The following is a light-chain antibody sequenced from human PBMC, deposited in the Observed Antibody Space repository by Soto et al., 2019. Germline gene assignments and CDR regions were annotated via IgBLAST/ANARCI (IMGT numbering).Light chain of an antibody. CDR3: QQYFSSPQT. CDR2: WAS. V-gene: IGKV4-1*01. Sequence: DIVMTQSPDSLAVSLGERATINCKSSQSVLYSSNNKNYLAWYQQKPGQPPKLLIYWASTRESGVPVRFSGSGSGTDFTLTISSLQAEDVAVYYCQQYFSSPQTFGQGTKVEIK. J-gene: IGKJ1*01. CDR1: QSVLYSSNNKNY.